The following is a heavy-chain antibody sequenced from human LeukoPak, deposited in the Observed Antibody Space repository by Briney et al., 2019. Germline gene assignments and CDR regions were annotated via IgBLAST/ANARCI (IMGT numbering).Heavy chain of an antibody. V-gene: IGHV3-9*01. CDR2: ISWNSRSI. CDR1: GFTFDNYA. CDR3: AGGEYFKSSSSWYMGDY. Sequence: GGSLRLSCAASGFTFDNYAMHWVRQAPGKGLEWVSGISWNSRSIGYADSVRGRFAMSRDNAKNSLYLQMNSLRAEDTAVYYCAGGEYFKSSSSWYMGDYWGQGTLVTVSS. J-gene: IGHJ4*02. D-gene: IGHD6-13*01.